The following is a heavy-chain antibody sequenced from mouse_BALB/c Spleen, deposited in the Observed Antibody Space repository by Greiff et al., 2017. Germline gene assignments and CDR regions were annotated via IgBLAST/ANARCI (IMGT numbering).Heavy chain of an antibody. CDR3: AKNPSYDYDWYFDV. J-gene: IGHJ1*01. Sequence: VQLQQSGPSLVQPSQSLSITCTVSGFSLTSYGVHWVRQSPGKGLEWLGVIWRGGSTDYNAAFMSRLSITKDNSKSQVFFKMNSLQADDTAIYYCAKNPSYDYDWYFDVWGAGTTVTVSS. D-gene: IGHD2-4*01. CDR2: IWRGGST. V-gene: IGHV2-5-1*01. CDR1: GFSLTSYG.